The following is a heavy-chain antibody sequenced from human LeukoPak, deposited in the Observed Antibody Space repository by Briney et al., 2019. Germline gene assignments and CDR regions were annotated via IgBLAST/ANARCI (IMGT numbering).Heavy chain of an antibody. CDR3: ARGLGYCSSTTCYPWFGP. D-gene: IGHD2-2*01. Sequence: SETLSLTCTVSGGSNSSYYWSWIRQRPGKGLEWIGYIYYSGNTNYNPSLKSRVTMSVDTSKNQFSLKLSSVTAADTAVYYCARGLGYCSSTTCYPWFGPWGQGTLVTVSS. V-gene: IGHV4-59*01. CDR1: GGSNSSYY. J-gene: IGHJ5*02. CDR2: IYYSGNT.